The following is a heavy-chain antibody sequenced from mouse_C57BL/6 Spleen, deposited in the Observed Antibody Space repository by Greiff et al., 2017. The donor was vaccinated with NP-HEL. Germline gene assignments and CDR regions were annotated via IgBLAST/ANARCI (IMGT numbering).Heavy chain of an antibody. CDR2: INPNNGGT. V-gene: IGHV1-26*01. Sequence: EVQLQQSGPELVKPGASVKISCKASGYTFTDYYMNWVKQSHGKSLEWIGDINPNNGGTSYNQKFKGKATLTVDKSSSTAYMELRSLTSEDSAVYYCARDSGTYYAMDYWGQGTSVTVSS. CDR1: GYTFTDYY. D-gene: IGHD4-1*01. J-gene: IGHJ4*01. CDR3: ARDSGTYYAMDY.